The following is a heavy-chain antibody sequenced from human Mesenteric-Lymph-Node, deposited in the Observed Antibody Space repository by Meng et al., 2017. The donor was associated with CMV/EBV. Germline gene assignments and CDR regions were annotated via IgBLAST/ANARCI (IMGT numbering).Heavy chain of an antibody. CDR3: TRGVWYFDY. D-gene: IGHD2-21*01. V-gene: IGHV3-49*04. CDR2: IRSKAYGGTT. Sequence: GGSLRLSCAASGFTFSNAWMSWVRQAPGKGLEWVGFIRSKAYGGTTEYAASVKGRFTISRDDSKSIAYLQMNSLKTEDTAVYYCTRGVWYFDYWGQGTLVTVSS. J-gene: IGHJ4*02. CDR1: GFTFSNAW.